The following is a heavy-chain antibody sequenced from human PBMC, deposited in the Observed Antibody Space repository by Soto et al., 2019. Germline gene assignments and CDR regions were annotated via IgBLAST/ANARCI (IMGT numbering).Heavy chain of an antibody. CDR2: ISGSGGST. V-gene: IGHV3-23*01. J-gene: IGHJ4*02. D-gene: IGHD1-26*01. CDR3: ARRGSGSYYDY. Sequence: EVQLLESGGGLVQPGGSLRLSCAASGFTFSSYSMRWVRQAPGKGLEWVSAISGSGGSTYYADSVKGRFTISRDNTKNTRYRQTNRLRAEHTAVYYCARRGSGSYYDYWAQGTLVTVSS. CDR1: GFTFSSYS.